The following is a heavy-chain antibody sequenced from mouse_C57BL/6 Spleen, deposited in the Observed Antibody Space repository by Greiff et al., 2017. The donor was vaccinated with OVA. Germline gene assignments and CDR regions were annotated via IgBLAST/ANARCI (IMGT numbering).Heavy chain of an antibody. CDR3: ARDHGDYFDY. CDR1: GFTFSSYA. CDR2: ISDGGSYT. J-gene: IGHJ2*01. V-gene: IGHV5-4*01. Sequence: EVNLVESGGGLVKPGGSLKLPCAASGFTFSSYAMSWVRQTPEKRLEWVATISDGGSYTYYPDNVKGRFTISRDNAKNNLYLQMSHLKSEDTAMYYCARDHGDYFDYWGQGTTPTVSS.